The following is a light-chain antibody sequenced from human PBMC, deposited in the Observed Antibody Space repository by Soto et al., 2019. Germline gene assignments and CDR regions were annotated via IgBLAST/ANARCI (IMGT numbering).Light chain of an antibody. CDR2: GAS. Sequence: TQSPSPLAESTRVGASLSSRTCQPVAINLAGYQQRPVQSPRLLIYGASTSATGIPARFSGSVSGTEFTLTISSLQSEDFAAYYCQQYKSNSDTFGQGTRLE. CDR1: QPVAIN. J-gene: IGKJ5*01. V-gene: IGKV3D-15*01. CDR3: QQYKSNSDT.